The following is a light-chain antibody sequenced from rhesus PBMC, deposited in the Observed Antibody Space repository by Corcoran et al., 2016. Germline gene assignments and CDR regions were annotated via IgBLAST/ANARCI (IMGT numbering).Light chain of an antibody. CDR3: QQYSNWPLT. Sequence: EIVLTQSPGTLSLSPGERAILSCRASQSVSSSLAWYQQKPGQVSRLLMLGASTKATGIADRFSGSGSGTDFTLTISSLEPEDFAVYYCQQYSNWPLTFGGGTKVEIK. CDR1: QSVSSS. J-gene: IGKJ4*01. CDR2: GAS. V-gene: IGKV3-42*03.